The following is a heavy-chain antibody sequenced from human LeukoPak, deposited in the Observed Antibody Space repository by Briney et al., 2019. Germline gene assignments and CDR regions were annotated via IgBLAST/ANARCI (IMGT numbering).Heavy chain of an antibody. D-gene: IGHD4-17*01. CDR2: IYYSGNT. V-gene: IGHV4-59*01. CDR3: ARDMDYYGPDAFDI. CDR1: GGSISNYY. J-gene: IGHJ3*02. Sequence: SETLSLTCTVSGGSISNYYWSWIRQPPGKGLEWIRYIYYSGNTNYNPSLKSRVTISVDTSKNQLSLKLSSVTAADTAVYYCARDMDYYGPDAFDIWGQGTMVTVSS.